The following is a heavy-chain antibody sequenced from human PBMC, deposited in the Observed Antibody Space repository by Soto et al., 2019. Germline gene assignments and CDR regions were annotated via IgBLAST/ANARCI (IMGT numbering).Heavy chain of an antibody. Sequence: ASVKVSCKASGYTFTSYAMHWVRQATGQRLEWMGWINAGNGNTKYSQKFQGRVTITRDTSASTAYMELSSLRSEDTAVYYCARDSGYCSSTSCYTDYYYGMDVWGQGTTVTVSS. V-gene: IGHV1-3*01. CDR3: ARDSGYCSSTSCYTDYYYGMDV. J-gene: IGHJ6*02. CDR1: GYTFTSYA. CDR2: INAGNGNT. D-gene: IGHD2-2*02.